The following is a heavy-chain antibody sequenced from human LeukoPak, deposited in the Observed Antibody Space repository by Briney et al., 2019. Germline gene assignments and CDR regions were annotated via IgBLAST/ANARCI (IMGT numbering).Heavy chain of an antibody. CDR1: GGSFSGYY. CDR3: ARVLIRGIIIQAPYYMDV. V-gene: IGHV4-38-2*01. J-gene: IGHJ6*03. CDR2: IYHSGST. D-gene: IGHD3-10*01. Sequence: SETLSLTCAVYGGSFSGYYWGWIRQSPGKGLEWIGSIYHSGSTYYNPSLKSRVTISVDTSKNQFSLKLSSVTAADTAVYYCARVLIRGIIIQAPYYMDVWGKGTTVTVSS.